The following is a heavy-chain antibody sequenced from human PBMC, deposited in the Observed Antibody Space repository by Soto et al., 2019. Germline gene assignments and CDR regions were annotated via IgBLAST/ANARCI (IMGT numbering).Heavy chain of an antibody. J-gene: IGHJ4*02. CDR3: AKDSRRFGELFWDY. V-gene: IGHV3-23*01. D-gene: IGHD3-10*01. CDR2: ISGSGGST. Sequence: GGSLRLSCAASGFTFSSYAMSWVRQAPGKGLEWVSAISGSGGSTYYADSVKGRFTISRDNSKNTLYLQMNSLRAEDTAVYYCAKDSRRFGELFWDYWGQGTLVTVSS. CDR1: GFTFSSYA.